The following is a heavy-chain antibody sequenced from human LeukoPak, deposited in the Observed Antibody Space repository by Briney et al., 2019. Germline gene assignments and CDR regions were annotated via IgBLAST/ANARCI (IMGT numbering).Heavy chain of an antibody. CDR2: ISGSGGST. D-gene: IGHD4-17*01. V-gene: IGHV3-23*01. Sequence: GGSLRLSCAASGFTFSSYAMSWVRQAPGKGLEWVSAISGSGGSTYYADSVKGRFTISRDNSKNTLYLQMNSLKTEDTAVYYCTTTSDYGDHKRWGQGTLVTVSS. CDR1: GFTFSSYA. CDR3: TTTSDYGDHKR. J-gene: IGHJ4*02.